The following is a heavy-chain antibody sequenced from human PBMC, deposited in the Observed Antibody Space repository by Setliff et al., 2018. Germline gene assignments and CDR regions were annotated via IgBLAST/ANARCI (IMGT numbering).Heavy chain of an antibody. CDR2: ISRVVSVT. CDR3: ARDGYYNFWSGYYLSYYYYYMDV. V-gene: IGHV3-11*04. D-gene: IGHD3-3*01. CDR1: GFDFSDYF. Sequence: GGSLRLSCEASGFDFSDYFMSWIRQAPGKGLEWVSFISRVVSVTYYGDSVKGRFTISRDNAKNTLYLQMNSLRAEDTAVYYCARDGYYNFWSGYYLSYYYYYMDVWGKGTTVTVSS. J-gene: IGHJ6*03.